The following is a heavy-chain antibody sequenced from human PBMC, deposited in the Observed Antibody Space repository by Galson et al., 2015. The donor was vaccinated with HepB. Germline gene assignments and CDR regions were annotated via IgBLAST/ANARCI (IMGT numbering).Heavy chain of an antibody. CDR3: ARADLGYCSSTSCYTATYGMDV. CDR2: IIPIFGTA. D-gene: IGHD2-2*02. V-gene: IGHV1-69*13. CDR1: GGTFSSYA. J-gene: IGHJ6*02. Sequence: SVKVSCKASGGTFSSYAISWVRQAPGQGLEWMGGIIPIFGTANYAQKFQGRVTITADESTSTAYMELSSLRSEDTAVYYCARADLGYCSSTSCYTATYGMDVWGQGTTVTVSS.